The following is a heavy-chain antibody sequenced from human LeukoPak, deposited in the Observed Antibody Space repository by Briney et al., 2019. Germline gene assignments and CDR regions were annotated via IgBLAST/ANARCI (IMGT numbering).Heavy chain of an antibody. J-gene: IGHJ4*02. Sequence: SETLSLTCTASGYSISSGYYWGWIRQPPGKGLEWVGSIYHSGSTYYNPSLKSRVTISVDTSKNQFSLKLSSVTAADTAVYYCARVHSGSYRGDSWGQGTLVTVSS. D-gene: IGHD1-26*01. V-gene: IGHV4-38-2*02. CDR3: ARVHSGSYRGDS. CDR1: GYSISSGYY. CDR2: IYHSGST.